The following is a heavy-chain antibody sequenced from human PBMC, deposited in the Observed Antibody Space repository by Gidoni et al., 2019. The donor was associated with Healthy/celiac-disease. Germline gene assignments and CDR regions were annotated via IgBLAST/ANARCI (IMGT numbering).Heavy chain of an antibody. CDR3: TTSIAAAGAFDY. Sequence: EVQLVESGGGLVQPGGSLRLTCAASGFTVSSAWMSWVRQAPGEGLEWVGRIKSKTDGGTTDYAAPVKGRFTISRDDSKNTLYLQMNSPKTEDTAVYYCTTSIAAAGAFDYWGQGTLVTVSS. CDR1: GFTVSSAW. J-gene: IGHJ4*02. D-gene: IGHD6-13*01. V-gene: IGHV3-15*01. CDR2: IKSKTDGGTT.